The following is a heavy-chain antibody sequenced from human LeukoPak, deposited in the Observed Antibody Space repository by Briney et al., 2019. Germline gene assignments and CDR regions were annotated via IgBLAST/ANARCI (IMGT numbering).Heavy chain of an antibody. J-gene: IGHJ5*02. CDR1: GFTVNNNY. V-gene: IGHV3-53*01. Sequence: GGSLRLSCAASGFTVNNNYMSWVRQAPGKGLEWVSVIYSGGRTYYADSVKGRFTISRDNSKNTLYLQMNSLRAEDTAVYYCARDDMAAGGTTDLWGQGTLVTVSS. D-gene: IGHD6-13*01. CDR2: IYSGGRT. CDR3: ARDDMAAGGTTDL.